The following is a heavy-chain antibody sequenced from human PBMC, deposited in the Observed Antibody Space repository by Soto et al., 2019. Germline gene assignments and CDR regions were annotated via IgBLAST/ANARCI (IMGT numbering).Heavy chain of an antibody. CDR3: ARGPISQQLVVFWFDP. D-gene: IGHD6-13*01. J-gene: IGHJ5*02. Sequence: SVKVSCKASGGTFSSYAISWVRQAPGQGLEWMGGIIPIFGTANYAQKFQGRVTITADESTSTAYMELSSLRSEDTAVYYCARGPISQQLVVFWFDPWGQGTLVTVSS. V-gene: IGHV1-69*13. CDR1: GGTFSSYA. CDR2: IIPIFGTA.